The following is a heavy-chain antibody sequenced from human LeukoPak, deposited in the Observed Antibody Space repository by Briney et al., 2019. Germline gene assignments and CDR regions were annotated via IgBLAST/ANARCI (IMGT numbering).Heavy chain of an antibody. CDR1: GGSISSYY. J-gene: IGHJ3*02. CDR2: IYCSGST. CDR3: ARRGGNPLGAFDI. V-gene: IGHV4-59*01. Sequence: SETLSLTCTVSGGSISSYYWSWIRQPPGKGLEWIGYIYCSGSTNYNPSLKSRVTISVDTSKNQFSLKLSSVTAADTAMYYCARRGGNPLGAFDIWGQGTMVTVSS. D-gene: IGHD4-23*01.